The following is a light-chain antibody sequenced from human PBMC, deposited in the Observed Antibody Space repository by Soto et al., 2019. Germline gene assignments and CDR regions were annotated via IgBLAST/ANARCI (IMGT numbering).Light chain of an antibody. Sequence: PTLSFRASQSVSSNLAWYQQKPGQGPRLLVYGASTRATGFPDRFSGSGSGTDFTLTIISLEPEDFAVYYCQQDDRYTWRFGQRTKAEIK. CDR1: QSVSSN. CDR2: GAS. J-gene: IGKJ1*01. V-gene: IGKV3-20*01. CDR3: QQDDRYTWR.